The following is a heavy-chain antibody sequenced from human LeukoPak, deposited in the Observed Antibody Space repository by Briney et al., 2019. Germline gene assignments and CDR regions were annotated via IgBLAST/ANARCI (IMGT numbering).Heavy chain of an antibody. CDR3: ASEKAGGVAAAGTG. CDR1: GFTFTHYW. J-gene: IGHJ4*02. CDR2: IHQDGSEQ. Sequence: GGSLRLSCAASGFTFTHYWMCWVRQAPGKGLEWVANIHQDGSEQFYLDSVKGRFTISRDNAKNSLYLQMNSLRAEDTAVYYCASEKAGGVAAAGTGWGQGTLVTVSS. V-gene: IGHV3-7*01. D-gene: IGHD6-13*01.